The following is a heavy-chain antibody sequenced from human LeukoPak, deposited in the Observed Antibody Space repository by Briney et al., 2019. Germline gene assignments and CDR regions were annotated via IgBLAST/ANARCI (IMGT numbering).Heavy chain of an antibody. D-gene: IGHD2-15*01. V-gene: IGHV4-38-2*01. Sequence: SETLSLTCAVSGYSISSGYYWGWIRPPPGKGLEWIGSIYHSGSTYYNPSLKSRVTISVDTSKNQFSLKLSSVTAADTAVYYCARVLYCSGGNCYHWFDPWGQGTLVTVSS. J-gene: IGHJ5*02. CDR1: GYSISSGYY. CDR2: IYHSGST. CDR3: ARVLYCSGGNCYHWFDP.